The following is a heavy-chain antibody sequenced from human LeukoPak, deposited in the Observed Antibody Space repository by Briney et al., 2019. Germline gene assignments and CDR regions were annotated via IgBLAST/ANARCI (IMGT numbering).Heavy chain of an antibody. J-gene: IGHJ4*02. CDR1: GVSISSSSYY. CDR2: IYYSGST. D-gene: IGHD3-22*01. Sequence: SETLSLTCTVSGVSISSSSYYWGWIRQPPGKGLEWIGSIYYSGSTYYNPSLKSRVTISVDTSKNQFSLKLSSVTAADTAVYYCARHITGAYYYDSNGYYFDYWCQGSLVTVSS. CDR3: ARHITGAYYYDSNGYYFDY. V-gene: IGHV4-39*01.